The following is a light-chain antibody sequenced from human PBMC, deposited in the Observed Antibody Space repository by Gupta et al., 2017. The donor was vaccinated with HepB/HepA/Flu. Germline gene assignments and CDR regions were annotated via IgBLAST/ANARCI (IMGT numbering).Light chain of an antibody. CDR3: QQYDNLPPLFT. Sequence: DIQMTQSPSSLSASVGERVTITCQASQDSSNYLNWYQQKPGKAPTLLIYDASNLETGVPSRFSGSGSGTDFTFTISSMQPEDIATDYCQQYDNLPPLFTFGPGTKVDIK. CDR1: QDSSNY. V-gene: IGKV1-33*01. J-gene: IGKJ3*01. CDR2: DAS.